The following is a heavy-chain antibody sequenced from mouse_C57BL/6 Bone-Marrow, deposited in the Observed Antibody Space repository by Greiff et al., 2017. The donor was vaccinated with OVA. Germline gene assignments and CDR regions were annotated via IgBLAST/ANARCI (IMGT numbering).Heavy chain of an antibody. CDR2: IDPENGDT. D-gene: IGHD2-3*01. CDR3: TLYDGLAGFAY. J-gene: IGHJ3*01. Sequence: VQLKESGAELVRPGASVKLSCTASGFNIKDDYMHWVKQRPEQGLEWIGWIDPENGDTEYASKFQGKATITADTSSNTAYLQLSSLTSEDTAVYYCTLYDGLAGFAYWGQGTLVTVSA. CDR1: GFNIKDDY. V-gene: IGHV14-4*01.